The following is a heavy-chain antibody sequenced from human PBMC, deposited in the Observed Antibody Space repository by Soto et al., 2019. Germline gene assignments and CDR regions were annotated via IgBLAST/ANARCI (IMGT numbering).Heavy chain of an antibody. D-gene: IGHD2-2*01. CDR2: IDPSDSYV. Sequence: PGESLKISCQASGYSFTAYWTTWVRQMPGKGLEWMATIDPSDSYVDYSPSFRGHVTFSVDRSITTVYLQWNSLKASDSAMYFCTRRASSSFYHFDFWGQGALVTVSS. J-gene: IGHJ4*02. CDR1: GYSFTAYW. CDR3: TRRASSSFYHFDF. V-gene: IGHV5-10-1*01.